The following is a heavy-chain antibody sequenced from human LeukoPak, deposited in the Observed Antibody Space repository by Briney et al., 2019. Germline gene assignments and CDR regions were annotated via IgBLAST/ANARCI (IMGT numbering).Heavy chain of an antibody. Sequence: GASVKVSCKASGYTFTSYGISWVRQAPGQGLEWMGWISAYNGNTNYAQKLQGRVTMTTDTSTSTAYMELRSLRSDDTAVYYCARDGDYYGSGSFGRFDYWGQGTLVTVSS. CDR1: GYTFTSYG. V-gene: IGHV1-18*01. J-gene: IGHJ4*02. D-gene: IGHD3-10*01. CDR2: ISAYNGNT. CDR3: ARDGDYYGSGSFGRFDY.